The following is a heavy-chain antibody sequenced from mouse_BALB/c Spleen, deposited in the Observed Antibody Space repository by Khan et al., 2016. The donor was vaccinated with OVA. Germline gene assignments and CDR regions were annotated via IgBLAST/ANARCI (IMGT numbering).Heavy chain of an antibody. J-gene: IGHJ4*01. Sequence: LVESGPELKKPGETVKISCKASGFTFTNYGMNWVNHPPEKALKWMAWINTYTGNPNYPDDFKGRFAFALETSASTAYLQINNLKNDDTATYFCARPPYFSYTLDHWGQGTSVTVSS. V-gene: IGHV9-3-1*01. CDR1: GFTFTNYG. D-gene: IGHD2-10*01. CDR3: ARPPYFSYTLDH. CDR2: INTYTGNP.